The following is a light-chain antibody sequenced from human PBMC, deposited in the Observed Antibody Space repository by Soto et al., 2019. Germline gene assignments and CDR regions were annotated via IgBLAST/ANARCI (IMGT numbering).Light chain of an antibody. Sequence: EIMLTQSPGTLSLSPGERATLSCRASQNLGSGYLAWYQQKPGQAPRILIYAASSRATGIPDRFSGGGSGAEYTLTISSLQSEDFAVYYCQQYDKWPRTFGQGTKV. V-gene: IGKV3-20*01. J-gene: IGKJ1*01. CDR3: QQYDKWPRT. CDR2: AAS. CDR1: QNLGSGY.